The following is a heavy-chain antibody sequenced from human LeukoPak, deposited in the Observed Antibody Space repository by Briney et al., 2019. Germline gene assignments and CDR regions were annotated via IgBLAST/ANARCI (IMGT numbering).Heavy chain of an antibody. CDR3: AGGDHGDIRD. V-gene: IGHV4-59*12. Sequence: PSETLSLTCTVSGGSISSYYWSWIRQPPGKGLEWIGYISYSGSTNYNPSLKSRVTISVDTSKNQFSLKLNSVTAADTAVYYCAGGDHGDIRDWGQGTLVTVSS. J-gene: IGHJ4*02. D-gene: IGHD4-17*01. CDR1: GGSISSYY. CDR2: ISYSGST.